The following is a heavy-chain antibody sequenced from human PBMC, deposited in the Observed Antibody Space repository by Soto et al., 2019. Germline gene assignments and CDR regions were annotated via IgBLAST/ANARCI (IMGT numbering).Heavy chain of an antibody. V-gene: IGHV4-31*03. CDR3: ARDGAPYYYDSSGYWEGTWFDP. D-gene: IGHD3-22*01. Sequence: ASETLSLTCTVSGGSISSGGYYWSWIRQHPGKGLEWIGYIYYSGSTYYNPSLKSRVTISVDTSKNQFSLKLSSVTAADTAVYYCARDGAPYYYDSSGYWEGTWFDPWGQGTLVTVSS. CDR1: GGSISSGGYY. J-gene: IGHJ5*02. CDR2: IYYSGST.